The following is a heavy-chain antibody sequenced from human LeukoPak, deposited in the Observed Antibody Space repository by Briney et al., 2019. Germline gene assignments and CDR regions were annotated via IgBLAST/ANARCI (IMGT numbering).Heavy chain of an antibody. CDR3: ARWMTTYYYYGMDV. V-gene: IGHV1-18*01. CDR1: GYTFTSYG. CDR2: ISAYNGNT. J-gene: IGHJ6*02. Sequence: ASVKVSCKASGYTFTSYGISWVRQAPGQGLEWMGWISAYNGNTNYAQKLQGRVTMTTDTSTSTAYMELSSLRSEDTAVYYCARWMTTYYYYGMDVWGQGTTVTVSS. D-gene: IGHD4-17*01.